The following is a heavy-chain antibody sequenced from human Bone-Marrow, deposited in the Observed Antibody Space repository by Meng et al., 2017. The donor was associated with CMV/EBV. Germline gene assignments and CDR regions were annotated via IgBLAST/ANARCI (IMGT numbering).Heavy chain of an antibody. CDR3: ARDIVVVPAAFKNWFDP. J-gene: IGHJ5*02. CDR1: GGSISSSSYY. V-gene: IGHV4-39*01. CDR2: IYHSGST. Sequence: SETLSLTCTVSGGSISSSSYYWGWIRQPPGKGLEWIGSIYHSGSTYYNPSLKSRVTISVDTSKNQFSLKLSSVTAADTAVYYCARDIVVVPAAFKNWFDPRGQGTLVTVSS. D-gene: IGHD2-2*01.